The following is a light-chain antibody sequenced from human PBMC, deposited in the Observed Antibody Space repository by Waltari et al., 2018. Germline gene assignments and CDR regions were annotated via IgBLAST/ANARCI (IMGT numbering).Light chain of an antibody. V-gene: IGLV2-14*01. CDR2: DVS. Sequence: QSALTQPASVSGSPGQSITISCTGTSSDVGGYNYVSWYQQHPGKAPKLMIYDVSKRPSGVSNRFSGSKSGNTASLPLSGLQAEDEADYYCSSYTSSSTSVFGTGTKVTVL. J-gene: IGLJ1*01. CDR1: SSDVGGYNY. CDR3: SSYTSSSTSV.